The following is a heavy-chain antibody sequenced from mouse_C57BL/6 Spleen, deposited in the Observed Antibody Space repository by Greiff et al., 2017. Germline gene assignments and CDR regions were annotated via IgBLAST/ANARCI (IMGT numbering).Heavy chain of an antibody. V-gene: IGHV3-6*01. CDR1: GYSITSGYY. CDR3: AREVYDYDEYAMDY. D-gene: IGHD2-4*01. J-gene: IGHJ4*01. CDR2: ISYDGSN. Sequence: EVQLQESGPGLVKPSQSLSLTCSVTGYSITSGYYWNWIRQFPGNKLEWMGYISYDGSNNYNPSLTNRISITRDTSKNQFFLKLNSVTTEDTATYYCAREVYDYDEYAMDYWGQGTSVTVSS.